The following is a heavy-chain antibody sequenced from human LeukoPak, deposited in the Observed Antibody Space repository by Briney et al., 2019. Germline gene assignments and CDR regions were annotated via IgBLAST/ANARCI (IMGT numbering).Heavy chain of an antibody. CDR3: ARGDGYCSSASCSGN. CDR1: GFTLNTYG. V-gene: IGHV3-30*02. D-gene: IGHD2-2*03. J-gene: IGHJ4*02. Sequence: GGSLRLSCAASGFTLNTYGMHWVRQTPGKGLEWVAFIRFDGSNKYYADSVKGRFTISRDNSKNTLYLQMKSLRPEDTAVYYCARGDGYCSSASCSGNWGQGTLVTVSS. CDR2: IRFDGSNK.